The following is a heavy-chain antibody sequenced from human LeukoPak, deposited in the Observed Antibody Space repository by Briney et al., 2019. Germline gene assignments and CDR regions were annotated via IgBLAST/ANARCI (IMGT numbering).Heavy chain of an antibody. D-gene: IGHD3-22*01. CDR2: ISYDGSSK. CDR3: ARDYDSSGYQVY. Sequence: GGSLRLSCAASGFTFSSYAMHWVRQAPGKGLEWVAVISYDGSSKYYADSVKGGFTISRDNSKNTLYLQMNSLRVEDTAVYYCARDYDSSGYQVYWGQGTLVTVSS. V-gene: IGHV3-30*14. J-gene: IGHJ4*02. CDR1: GFTFSSYA.